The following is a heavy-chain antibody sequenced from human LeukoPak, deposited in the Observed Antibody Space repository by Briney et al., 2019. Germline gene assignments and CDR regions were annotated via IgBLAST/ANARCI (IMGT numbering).Heavy chain of an antibody. D-gene: IGHD6-19*01. CDR3: ARVLRIAVDYFDY. CDR2: ISSSSSYI. Sequence: GGSLRFSCAASGFTFSSYSMNWVRQAPGKGLEWVSSISSSSSYIYYADSVKGRFTISRDNAKNSLYLQMNSLRAEDTAVYYCARVLRIAVDYFDYWGQGTLVTVSS. CDR1: GFTFSSYS. V-gene: IGHV3-21*01. J-gene: IGHJ4*02.